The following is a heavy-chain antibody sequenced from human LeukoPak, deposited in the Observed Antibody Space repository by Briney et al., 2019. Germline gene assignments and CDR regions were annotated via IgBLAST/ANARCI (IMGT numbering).Heavy chain of an antibody. D-gene: IGHD3-16*01. CDR2: INPNSGGT. CDR3: ARSAWGGYYFDY. J-gene: IGHJ4*02. V-gene: IGHV1-2*02. CDR1: GYTFTSYY. Sequence: ASVKVSCKASGYTFTSYYMHWVRQAPGQGLEWMGWINPNSGGTNYAQKFQGRVTMTRDTSISTAYMELSRLRSDDTAVYYCARSAWGGYYFDYWGQGTLVTVSS.